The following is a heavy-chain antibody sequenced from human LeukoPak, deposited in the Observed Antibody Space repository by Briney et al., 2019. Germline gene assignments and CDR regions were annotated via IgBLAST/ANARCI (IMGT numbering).Heavy chain of an antibody. CDR3: AKGAYDYIEMGYFDS. CDR1: GFTSTNYA. CDR2: LIGSNGAT. V-gene: IGHV3-23*01. Sequence: PGGSLRLSCAASGFTSTNYAMNWVRQAPGKGLEWVPILIGSNGATDYADSVKGRFTISRDNSKNTLYLQMNSLRAEDTAIYYCAKGAYDYIEMGYFDSWGRGTLVTVSS. D-gene: IGHD5-12*01. J-gene: IGHJ4*02.